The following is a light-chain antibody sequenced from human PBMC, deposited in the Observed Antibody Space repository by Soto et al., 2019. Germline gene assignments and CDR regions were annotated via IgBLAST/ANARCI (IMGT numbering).Light chain of an antibody. CDR2: GAS. V-gene: IGKV3-20*01. CDR3: QQFGDSAFT. J-gene: IGKJ4*01. Sequence: EIVLTQSPGTLSLSPGERATLSCRASQSVTSSNLAWYHQKPGQAPRLLIYGASSRATGIPDRFRGSGSGTEFTLTISRLEHEDFAVYYCQQFGDSAFTFGGGTTVEI. CDR1: QSVTSSN.